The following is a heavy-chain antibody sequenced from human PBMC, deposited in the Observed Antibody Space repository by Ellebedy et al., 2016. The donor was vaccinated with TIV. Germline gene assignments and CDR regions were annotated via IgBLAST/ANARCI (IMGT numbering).Heavy chain of an antibody. V-gene: IGHV3-23*01. Sequence: GESLKISCAASGFTFSSSAMSWVRQAPGKGLEWVSGFGVSGDTTYYADSVKGRFTISKDNSRNTLYLQMNSLRAEDTAIYYCAKGRSGTYIHHAFDYWGQGTLVTVSS. CDR1: GFTFSSSA. D-gene: IGHD1-14*01. J-gene: IGHJ4*02. CDR2: FGVSGDTT. CDR3: AKGRSGTYIHHAFDY.